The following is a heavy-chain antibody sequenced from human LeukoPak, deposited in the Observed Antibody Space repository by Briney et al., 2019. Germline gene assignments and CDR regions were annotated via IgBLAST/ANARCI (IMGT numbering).Heavy chain of an antibody. Sequence: PGGSLRLSCAASGFTVSSNYMNWVRQAPGKGLEWVAFIRYDGSNKYYTDSVKGRFTISRDNSKNTLFLQMNNLRTEDTAVYFCAKELSETATSDHWGQGTLVIVSS. V-gene: IGHV3-30*02. CDR3: AKELSETATSDH. CDR2: IRYDGSNK. CDR1: GFTVSSNY. D-gene: IGHD1-1*01. J-gene: IGHJ4*02.